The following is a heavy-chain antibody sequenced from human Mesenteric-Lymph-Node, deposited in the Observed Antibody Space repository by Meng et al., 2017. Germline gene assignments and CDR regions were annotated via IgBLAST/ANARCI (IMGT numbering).Heavy chain of an antibody. CDR2: INQDGSFG. J-gene: IGHJ4*02. CDR3: AREDGVNTTDY. CDR1: GFTFSNAW. Sequence: GGSLRLSCAASGFTFSNAWMSWVRQAPGKGLEWLVNINQDGSFGYSVDSVKGRFTVSRDNGRNSLYLQLNSLRAEDTAVYYCAREDGVNTTDYWGQGTLVTVSS. D-gene: IGHD1-1*01. V-gene: IGHV3-7*03.